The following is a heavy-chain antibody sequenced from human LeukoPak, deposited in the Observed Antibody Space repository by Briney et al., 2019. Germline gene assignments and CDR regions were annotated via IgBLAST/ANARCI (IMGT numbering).Heavy chain of an antibody. CDR1: GFTFSSYS. Sequence: GGSLRLSCAASGFTFSSYSMNWVRQAPGKGLEWVSSISSSSSYIYYADSVKGRFIISRDNAKNSLYLQMNSLRAEDTAVYYCARDPNYDSSGYYPLDYWGQGTLVTVSS. CDR2: ISSSSSYI. J-gene: IGHJ4*02. V-gene: IGHV3-21*01. D-gene: IGHD3-22*01. CDR3: ARDPNYDSSGYYPLDY.